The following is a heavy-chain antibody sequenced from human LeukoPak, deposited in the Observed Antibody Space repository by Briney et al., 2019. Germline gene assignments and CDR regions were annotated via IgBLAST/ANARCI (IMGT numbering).Heavy chain of an antibody. V-gene: IGHV3-30-3*01. CDR2: ISYDGSNK. CDR3: AREVITMVRGVTQYYFDY. Sequence: GGSLRLSRAASGFTFSSYAMHWVRQAPGKGLEWVAVISYDGSNKYYADSVKGRFTISRDSSNNTLYLQMNSLRAEDTAVYYCAREVITMVRGVTQYYFDYWGQGTLVTVSS. J-gene: IGHJ4*02. CDR1: GFTFSSYA. D-gene: IGHD3-10*01.